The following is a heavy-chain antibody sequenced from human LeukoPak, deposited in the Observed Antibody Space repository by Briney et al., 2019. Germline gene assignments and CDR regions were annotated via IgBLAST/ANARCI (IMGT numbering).Heavy chain of an antibody. CDR2: IYHTGSN. V-gene: IGHV4-59*08. Sequence: TSETLFLTCIVSGGSISSYYWSWIPQPPGKGLEWIGYIYHTGSNNYSPSLKSRVTMSVDTSKSQFSLKLSSVTAADTAVYYCARARYSNSWYAVDIWGQGTMVTVSS. CDR1: GGSISSYY. J-gene: IGHJ3*02. CDR3: ARARYSNSWYAVDI. D-gene: IGHD6-13*01.